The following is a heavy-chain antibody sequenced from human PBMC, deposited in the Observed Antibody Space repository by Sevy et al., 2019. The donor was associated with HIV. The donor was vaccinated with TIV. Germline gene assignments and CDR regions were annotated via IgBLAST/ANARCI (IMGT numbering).Heavy chain of an antibody. D-gene: IGHD3-10*01. Sequence: GSLRLSCAASGFTFSSYAMHWVRQAPGKGLEWVAVISYDGSNKYYADSVKGRFTISRDNSKNTLYLQMNSLRDEDTAVYYCARDTVSPLLWFGELLFWGQGTLVTVSS. CDR2: ISYDGSNK. J-gene: IGHJ4*02. V-gene: IGHV3-30*04. CDR1: GFTFSSYA. CDR3: ARDTVSPLLWFGELLF.